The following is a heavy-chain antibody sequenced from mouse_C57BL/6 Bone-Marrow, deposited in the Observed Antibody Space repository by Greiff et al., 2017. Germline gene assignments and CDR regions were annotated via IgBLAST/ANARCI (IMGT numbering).Heavy chain of an antibody. CDR1: GYTFTGYW. D-gene: IGHD1-1*01. CDR3: AREGTTDFEY. J-gene: IGHJ2*01. Sequence: VQLQQSGAELMKPGASVKLSCKATGYTFTGYWIEWVKQRPGHGLEWIGEILPGSGSTNYNDKFKGKATFTADTSSNTAYMQLSSLTTEDSAIXYCAREGTTDFEYWGQGTTLTVSS. V-gene: IGHV1-9*01. CDR2: ILPGSGST.